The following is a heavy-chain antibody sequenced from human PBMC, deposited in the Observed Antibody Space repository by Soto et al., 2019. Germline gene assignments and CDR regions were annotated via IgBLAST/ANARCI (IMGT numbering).Heavy chain of an antibody. V-gene: IGHV3-23*01. J-gene: IGHJ6*02. CDR3: AKRSSYSNYVGSMDV. CDR2: ISGSGGST. CDR1: GFTFSSYA. Sequence: GGSLRLSCAASGFTFSSYAMSWVRQAPGKGLEWVSAISGSGGSTHYADSVKGRFTISRDNSKNTLYLQMNSLRAEDAAVYYCAKRSSYSNYVGSMDVWGQGTTVTVSS. D-gene: IGHD4-4*01.